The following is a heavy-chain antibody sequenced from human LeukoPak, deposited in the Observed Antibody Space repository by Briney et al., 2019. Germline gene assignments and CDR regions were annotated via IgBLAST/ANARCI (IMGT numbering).Heavy chain of an antibody. V-gene: IGHV1-18*01. Sequence: ASVKVSCKASGYTSTSYGISWVRQAPGQGLEWMGWISAYNGNTNYAQKLQGRVTMTTDTSTSTAYMELRSLRSDDTAVYYCARDRGDFIVVGWFDPWGQGTLVTVSS. CDR1: GYTSTSYG. CDR3: ARDRGDFIVVGWFDP. CDR2: ISAYNGNT. D-gene: IGHD2-15*01. J-gene: IGHJ5*02.